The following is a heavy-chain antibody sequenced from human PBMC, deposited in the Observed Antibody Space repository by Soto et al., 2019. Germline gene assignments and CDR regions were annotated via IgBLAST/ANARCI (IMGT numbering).Heavy chain of an antibody. J-gene: IGHJ5*02. CDR1: GGTFSSYA. CDR2: IIPIFGTA. D-gene: IGHD6-13*01. CDR3: ARDRGESSSWYGYNWFDP. Sequence: SVKVSCKASGGTFSSYAISWVRQAPGQGLEWMGGIIPIFGTANYAQKFQGRVTITADKSTSTAYMELSSLRSEDTAVYYCARDRGESSSWYGYNWFDPWGQGTLVTVSS. V-gene: IGHV1-69*06.